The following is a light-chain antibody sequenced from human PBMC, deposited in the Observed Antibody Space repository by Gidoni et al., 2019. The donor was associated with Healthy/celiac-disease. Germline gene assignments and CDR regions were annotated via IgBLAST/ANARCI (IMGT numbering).Light chain of an antibody. J-gene: IGKJ3*01. CDR1: QHVRSY. Sequence: EIDSTQTPATLSLSPGERATLSCRASQHVRSYLAWYQQKPGQAPRLLIYDASNRATGIPARCSGSGSGTDFTLTISSLEPEDFAVYYCQQRSNWRFTFGPGTKVDIK. CDR3: QQRSNWRFT. V-gene: IGKV3-11*01. CDR2: DAS.